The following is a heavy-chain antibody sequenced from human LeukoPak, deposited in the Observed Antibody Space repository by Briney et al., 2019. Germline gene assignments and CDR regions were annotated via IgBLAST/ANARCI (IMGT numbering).Heavy chain of an antibody. D-gene: IGHD6-13*01. CDR2: IWSHGNEK. CDR3: ARWGIPAVHDAFDM. V-gene: IGHV3-33*01. J-gene: IGHJ3*02. Sequence: GGSLRLSCAASGFTFSFYGMHWVRQAPGKGLKWVAVIWSHGNEKYYADSVEGRFTVSRDNSKNTLYLQMNSLRDEDTAVYYCARWGIPAVHDAFDMWGQGTMVTVSS. CDR1: GFTFSFYG.